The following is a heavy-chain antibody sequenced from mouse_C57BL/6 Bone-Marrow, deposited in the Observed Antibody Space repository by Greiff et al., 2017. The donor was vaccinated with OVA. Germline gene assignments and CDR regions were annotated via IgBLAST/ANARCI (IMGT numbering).Heavy chain of an antibody. CDR2: IDPSDIYP. D-gene: IGHD2-5*01. CDR1: GYSFTSSW. CDR3: ARGDYSND. V-gene: IGHV1-50*01. Sequence: QVQLQQPGAELVKPGASVQLSCKASGYSFTSSWMQWVKLRPGQGLEWIGEIDPSDIYPNYHQPSKGKATLTVETSSSTAYMQLSSLTSEDSAVYYCARGDYSNDWGQGTTLTVSS. J-gene: IGHJ2*01.